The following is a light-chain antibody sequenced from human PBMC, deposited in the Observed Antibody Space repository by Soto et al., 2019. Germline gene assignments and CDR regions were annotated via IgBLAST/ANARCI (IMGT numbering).Light chain of an antibody. V-gene: IGKV3-20*01. CDR1: PSVSGSN. J-gene: IGKJ1*01. CDR3: QLYGS. Sequence: IVLRESPGTLSFAPGERATLSCRASPSVSGSNLAWYQQKPGQAPRLVIYGASSRATGIPDRFSGSGSGTDFTLTISRLEPEDFAVYYCQLYGSFGQGTKVDI. CDR2: GAS.